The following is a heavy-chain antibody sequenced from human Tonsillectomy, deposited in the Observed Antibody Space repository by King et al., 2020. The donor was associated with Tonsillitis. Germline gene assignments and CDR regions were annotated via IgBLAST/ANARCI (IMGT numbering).Heavy chain of an antibody. J-gene: IGHJ5*02. V-gene: IGHV3-48*04. CDR2: ISSSSDTI. CDR1: GFTFSTYS. CDR3: ARGGITFDISPFDP. D-gene: IGHD3-10*01. Sequence: VQLVESGGGLVQPGGSLRLSCAASGFTFSTYSMNWVRQAPGKGLEWVSYISSSSDTIYYADSVKGRFTISRDNAKNSLYLQMNSLRAEDTAVYYCARGGITFDISPFDPWGQGTLVTVSS.